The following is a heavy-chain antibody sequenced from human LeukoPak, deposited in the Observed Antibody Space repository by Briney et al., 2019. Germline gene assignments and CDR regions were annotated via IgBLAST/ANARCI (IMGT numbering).Heavy chain of an antibody. Sequence: GGSLRLSCAASGFTFSAYGMHWVRQAPGKGLEWVAIISYDGINKYYPDSVRGRFTISRDNSKNTLYLQMNSLRAEDTAVYYCAKDTRDDHHSDYWGQGTLVTVSS. CDR2: ISYDGINK. J-gene: IGHJ4*02. D-gene: IGHD1-14*01. V-gene: IGHV3-30*18. CDR1: GFTFSAYG. CDR3: AKDTRDDHHSDY.